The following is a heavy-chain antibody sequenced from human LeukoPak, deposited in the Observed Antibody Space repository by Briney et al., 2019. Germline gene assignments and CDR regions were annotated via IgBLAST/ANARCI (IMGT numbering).Heavy chain of an antibody. CDR3: AVLEYSSSWGGMDV. J-gene: IGHJ6*02. D-gene: IGHD6-13*01. CDR1: GFTFSDYY. Sequence: PGGSLRLSCAASGFTFSDYYMSWIRQAPGKGLEWVSYISSSGSTIYYADSAKGRFTISRDNAKNSLYLQMNSLRAEDTAVYYCAVLEYSSSWGGMDVWGQGTTVTVSS. CDR2: ISSSGSTI. V-gene: IGHV3-11*01.